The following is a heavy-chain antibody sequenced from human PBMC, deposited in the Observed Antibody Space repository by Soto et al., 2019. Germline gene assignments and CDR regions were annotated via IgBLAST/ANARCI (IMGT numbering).Heavy chain of an antibody. CDR3: TRHTSDY. V-gene: IGHV3-73*01. CDR1: GFTFSGSA. J-gene: IGHJ4*02. Sequence: PGGSLRLSCAASGFTFSGSAMHLVRQASGKGLEWVGRIRSKPNNYATAYAASVQGRFTISRDGSKNTAYLQMNSLKTEDTAVYYCTRHTSDYWGQGTLVTVSS. CDR2: IRSKPNNYAT.